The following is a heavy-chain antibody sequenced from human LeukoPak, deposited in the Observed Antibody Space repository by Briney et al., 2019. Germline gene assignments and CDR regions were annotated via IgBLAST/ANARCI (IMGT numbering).Heavy chain of an antibody. D-gene: IGHD5-18*01. J-gene: IGHJ4*02. CDR2: IYTSGST. CDR3: ARGGRIGYSYGYDY. CDR1: GGSISSYY. V-gene: IGHV4-4*07. Sequence: SETLSLTCAVSGGSISSYYWSWIRQPAGKGLEWIGRIYTSGSTNYNPSLKSRVTMSVDTSKNQFSLKLSSVTAADTAVCYCARGGRIGYSYGYDYWGQGTLVTVSS.